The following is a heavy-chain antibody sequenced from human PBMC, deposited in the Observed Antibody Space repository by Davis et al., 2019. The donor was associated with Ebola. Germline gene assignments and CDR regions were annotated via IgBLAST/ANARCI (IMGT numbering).Heavy chain of an antibody. Sequence: GESLKISCKGSGYSFTNYWIGWVRQMPGKGLEWMGIIYPGDSDTRYSPSFQGQVTISADKSISTAYLQWSSLKASDTAMYYCARQIAVAGTGDAWYYYYGMDVWGKGTTVTVSS. V-gene: IGHV5-51*01. CDR3: ARQIAVAGTGDAWYYYYGMDV. D-gene: IGHD6-19*01. CDR2: IYPGDSDT. CDR1: GYSFTNYW. J-gene: IGHJ6*04.